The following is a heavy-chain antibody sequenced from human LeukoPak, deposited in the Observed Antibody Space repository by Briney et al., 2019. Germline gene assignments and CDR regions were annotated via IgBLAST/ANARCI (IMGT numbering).Heavy chain of an antibody. J-gene: IGHJ4*02. CDR2: IPHDGREK. CDR1: GFTFSRHT. CDR3: ARGRYDSGAYCYLDN. V-gene: IGHV3-30*04. D-gene: IGHD3-22*01. Sequence: GRSLRLSCAASGFTFSRHTMHWVRQAPCKGLAWVAVIPHDGREKHYADSVKGRFTISRDDSKNTLYLQMNSLRAEDTALYHCARGRYDSGAYCYLDNWGQGTLVTVSS.